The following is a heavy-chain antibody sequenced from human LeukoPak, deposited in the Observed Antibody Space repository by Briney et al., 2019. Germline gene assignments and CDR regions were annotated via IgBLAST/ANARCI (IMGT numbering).Heavy chain of an antibody. J-gene: IGHJ2*01. CDR3: AKSPRRVATIDWYFDL. D-gene: IGHD5-24*01. CDR2: ISWNSGSI. V-gene: IGHV3-9*01. Sequence: GGSLRLSCAASGFDFSSNWMHWVRQAPGKGLEWVSGISWNSGSIGYADSVKGRFTISRDNAKNSLYLQMNSLRAEDTALYYCAKSPRRVATIDWYFDLWGRGTLVTVSS. CDR1: GFDFSSNW.